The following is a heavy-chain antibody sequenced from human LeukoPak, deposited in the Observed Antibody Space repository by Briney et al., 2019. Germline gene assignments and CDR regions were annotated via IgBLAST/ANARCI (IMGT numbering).Heavy chain of an antibody. CDR3: ARETSQKGAHYMDV. CDR2: INHSGST. V-gene: IGHV4-34*01. CDR1: GGSFSGYY. D-gene: IGHD3-16*01. J-gene: IGHJ6*03. Sequence: PSETLSLTCAVYGGSFSGYYWSWIRQPPGKGLEWIGEINHSGSTNYNPSLKSRVTISVDTSKNQFSLKLTSVTAADTAVYFCARETSQKGAHYMDVWGKGTTVTISS.